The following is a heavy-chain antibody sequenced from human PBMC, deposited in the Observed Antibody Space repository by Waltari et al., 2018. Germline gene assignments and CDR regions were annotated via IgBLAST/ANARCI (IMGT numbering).Heavy chain of an antibody. J-gene: IGHJ3*02. CDR1: GGSFSGYY. CDR3: ARVRGFYGDFWSGYYRGDAFDI. Sequence: QVQLQQWGAGLLKPSETLSLTCAVYGGSFSGYYWSWIRQPPGKGLEWIGEINHSGSTNYNPSLKSRVTISVDTSKNQFSLKLSSVTAADTAVYYCARVRGFYGDFWSGYYRGDAFDIWGQGTMVTVSS. V-gene: IGHV4-34*01. CDR2: INHSGST. D-gene: IGHD3-3*01.